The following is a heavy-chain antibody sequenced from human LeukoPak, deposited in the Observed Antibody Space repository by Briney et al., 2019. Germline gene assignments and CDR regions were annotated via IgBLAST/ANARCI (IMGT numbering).Heavy chain of an antibody. J-gene: IGHJ6*03. Sequence: GGSLRLSCAASGFTFSSYAMHWVRQAPGEGLEWVAVISYDGSNKYYADSVKGRFTISRDNSKNTLYLQMNSLRAEDTAVYYCARGGIQYDFLSRRLDYYYMDVWGKGTTVTVSS. CDR3: ARGGIQYDFLSRRLDYYYMDV. D-gene: IGHD3-3*01. V-gene: IGHV3-30-3*01. CDR2: ISYDGSNK. CDR1: GFTFSSYA.